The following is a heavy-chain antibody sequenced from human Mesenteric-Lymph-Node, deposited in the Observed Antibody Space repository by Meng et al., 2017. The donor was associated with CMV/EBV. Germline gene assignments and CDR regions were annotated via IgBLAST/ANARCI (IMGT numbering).Heavy chain of an antibody. V-gene: IGHV4-34*01. CDR2: INHSGST. Sequence: QVQLQQWGAGLLKPSETLSLTCAVYGRSFSGYYWSWIRQPPGKGLEWIGEINHSGSTNYNPSLKSRVTISVDTSKNQFSLKLSSVTAADTAVYYCARHQRWLKSEGGFNYWGQGTLVTVSS. J-gene: IGHJ4*02. CDR3: ARHQRWLKSEGGFNY. D-gene: IGHD4-23*01. CDR1: GRSFSGYY.